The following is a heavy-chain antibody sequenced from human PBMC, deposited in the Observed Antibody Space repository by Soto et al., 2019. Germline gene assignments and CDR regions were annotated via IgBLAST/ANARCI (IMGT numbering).Heavy chain of an antibody. CDR2: ISAYNGNT. J-gene: IGHJ4*02. CDR1: GYTFTSYG. Sequence: QVQLVQSGAEVKKPGASVKVSCKASGYTFTSYGISWVRQAPGQGLEWMGWISAYNGNTNYAQKLQGRVTMTTDTATSTAYMERRSLRYDDTAVYYCARGGASDILTGFHSDYWGQGTLVTVSS. V-gene: IGHV1-18*01. D-gene: IGHD3-9*01. CDR3: ARGGASDILTGFHSDY.